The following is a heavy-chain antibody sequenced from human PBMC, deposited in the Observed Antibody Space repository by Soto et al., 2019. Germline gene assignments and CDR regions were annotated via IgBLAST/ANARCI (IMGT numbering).Heavy chain of an antibody. V-gene: IGHV1-18*01. CDR1: GYTFTSYG. Sequence: ASVKVSCKASGYTFTSYGISWVRQAPGQGLGWMGWISAYNGNTNYAQKLQGRVTMTTDTSTSTAYMELRSLRSDDTAVYYCAAEAPGTTYAFDIWGQGTMVTVSS. D-gene: IGHD1-1*01. CDR3: AAEAPGTTYAFDI. CDR2: ISAYNGNT. J-gene: IGHJ3*02.